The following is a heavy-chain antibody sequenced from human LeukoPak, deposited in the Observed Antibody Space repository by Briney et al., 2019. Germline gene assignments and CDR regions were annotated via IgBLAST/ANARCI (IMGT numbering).Heavy chain of an antibody. D-gene: IGHD2-21*01. J-gene: IGHJ6*03. CDR1: GYTFTSYG. Sequence: ASVKVSCKASGYTFTSYGISWVRQAPGQGLEWMGWISAYNGNTNYAQKLQGRVTMTTDTSTSTAYMELRSLRSDDTAVYYCARGPYCGGGCSNYYYYYMDVWGKGTTVTVSS. CDR3: ARGPYCGGGCSNYYYYYMDV. CDR2: ISAYNGNT. V-gene: IGHV1-18*01.